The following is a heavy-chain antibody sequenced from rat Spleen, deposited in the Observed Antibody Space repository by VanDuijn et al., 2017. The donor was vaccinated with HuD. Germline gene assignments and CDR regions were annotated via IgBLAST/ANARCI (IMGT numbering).Heavy chain of an antibody. CDR3: ARSDGTHYYLPFIY. D-gene: IGHD1-12*02. V-gene: IGHV3-3*01. CDR1: DHSITNGYR. CDR2: INSAGNT. Sequence: EVQLQESGPGLVKPSQSLSLTCSVTDHSITNGYRWNWIRKFPGNKLEWMGYINSAGNTLYNPSLKSRIPITRDTSKNQFFLQVNSVTTEDTATYYCARSDGTHYYLPFIYWGQGTQVTVSS. J-gene: IGHJ3*01.